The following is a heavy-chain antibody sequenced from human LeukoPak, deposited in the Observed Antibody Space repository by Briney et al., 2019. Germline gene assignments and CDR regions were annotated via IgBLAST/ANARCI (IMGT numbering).Heavy chain of an antibody. Sequence: ASVKVSCKASGYTFTGYYMHWVRQAPGQGLEWMGWINPNNGGTHYAQKFQGRVTMTRDTSISTAYMELSRLRSDDTAVYYCARDPGDGGYDNFDYWGQGTLVTVSS. CDR2: INPNNGGT. CDR3: ARDPGDGGYDNFDY. J-gene: IGHJ4*02. D-gene: IGHD5-12*01. V-gene: IGHV1-2*02. CDR1: GYTFTGYY.